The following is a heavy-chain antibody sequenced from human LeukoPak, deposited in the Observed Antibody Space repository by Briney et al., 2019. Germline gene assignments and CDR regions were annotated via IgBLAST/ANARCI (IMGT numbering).Heavy chain of an antibody. CDR2: FDPEDGET. V-gene: IGHV1-24*01. Sequence: GASVKVSCKVSGYTLTELSMHWVRQAPGKGLEWMGGFDPEDGETIYAQKFQGRVTMTEDPSTDTAYMELGSLRSEDTAVYYCATRWGMVQGDDRSRDAFDIWGQGTMVTVSS. CDR1: GYTLTELS. J-gene: IGHJ3*02. CDR3: ATRWGMVQGDDRSRDAFDI. D-gene: IGHD3-10*01.